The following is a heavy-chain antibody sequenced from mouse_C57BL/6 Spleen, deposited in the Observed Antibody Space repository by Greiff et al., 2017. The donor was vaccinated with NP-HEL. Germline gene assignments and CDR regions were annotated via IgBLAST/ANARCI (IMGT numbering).Heavy chain of an antibody. CDR2: ISSGSSTI. J-gene: IGHJ1*03. Sequence: EVKLEESGGGLVKPGGSLKLSCAASGFTFSDYGMHWVRQAPEKGLEWVAYISSGSSTIYYADTVKGRFTISRDNAKNTLFLQMTSLRSEDTAMYYCARTTVVAEWNFDVWGTGTTVTVSS. CDR3: ARTTVVAEWNFDV. D-gene: IGHD1-1*01. V-gene: IGHV5-17*01. CDR1: GFTFSDYG.